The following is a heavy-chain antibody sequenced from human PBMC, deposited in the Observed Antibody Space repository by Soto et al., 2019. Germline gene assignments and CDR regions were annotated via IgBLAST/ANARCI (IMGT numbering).Heavy chain of an antibody. CDR3: ACSRNGRKPYYYYMDV. J-gene: IGHJ6*03. V-gene: IGHV4-59*01. CDR1: GGSISRYY. Sequence: PSETLSLTCTVSGGSISRYYWSWIRQPPGKGLEWIGYIYYSGSTNYNPSLKSRVTISVDTSKNQFSLKLSSVTAADTAVYYCACSRNGRKPYYYYMDVWGKGTTVTVSS. D-gene: IGHD2-8*01. CDR2: IYYSGST.